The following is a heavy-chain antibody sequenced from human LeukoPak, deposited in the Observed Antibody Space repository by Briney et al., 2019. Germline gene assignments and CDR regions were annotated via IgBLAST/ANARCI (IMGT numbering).Heavy chain of an antibody. CDR3: ARMERQDFFDI. J-gene: IGHJ3*02. Sequence: SETLSLTCTVSGGSISSYYWSWIRQPPGKGLEWIGYIYCSGSTNYNPSLKSRVTISVDTSKNQFSLKLSSVTAADTAVYYCARMERQDFFDIWGQGTMVTVSS. CDR1: GGSISSYY. V-gene: IGHV4-59*01. D-gene: IGHD1-26*01. CDR2: IYCSGST.